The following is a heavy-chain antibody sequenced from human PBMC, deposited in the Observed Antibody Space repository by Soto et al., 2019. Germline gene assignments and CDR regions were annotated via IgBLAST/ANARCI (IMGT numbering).Heavy chain of an antibody. CDR2: ISGTGSTT. D-gene: IGHD2-21*01. J-gene: IGHJ3*01. Sequence: DEHLVQSGGGLGQPGGSLRLSCAGSGFTFKTYGMNWVRRAPGKGLEWIAFISGTGSTTDYADSVQGRFIVSRDNSNNSLHLQVNSLRSDDTAVYYCAREGCTSASCYSYIRACDVWGQGTDVSVSS. CDR3: AREGCTSASCYSYIRACDV. V-gene: IGHV3-48*01. CDR1: GFTFKTYG.